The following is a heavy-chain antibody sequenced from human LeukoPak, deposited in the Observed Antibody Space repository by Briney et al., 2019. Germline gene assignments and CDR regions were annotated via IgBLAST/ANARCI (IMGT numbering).Heavy chain of an antibody. CDR1: GFTFSSYA. J-gene: IGHJ4*02. CDR3: ARVGSGGVGAPLPFDY. Sequence: GGSLRLSCAASGFTFSSYAMSWVRQAPGKGLEWVSAISGSGGSTYYADSVKGRFTISRDNSKNTLYLQMNSLRAEDTAVYYCARVGSGGVGAPLPFDYWGQGTLVTVSS. CDR2: ISGSGGST. D-gene: IGHD1-26*01. V-gene: IGHV3-23*01.